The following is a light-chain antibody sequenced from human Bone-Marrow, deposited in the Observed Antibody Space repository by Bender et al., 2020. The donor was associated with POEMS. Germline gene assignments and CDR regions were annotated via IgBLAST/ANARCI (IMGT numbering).Light chain of an antibody. CDR1: SSDVGSYNL. J-gene: IGLJ3*02. V-gene: IGLV2-23*01. CDR3: AVWDDSLNGWV. CDR2: EDT. Sequence: QSALTQPASVSGSPGQSITLSCTGTSSDVGSYNLVSWYQQHPGKAPKLLIYEDTKRPSGVSNRFSGSKSGNTASLTISGLQAEDEADYYCAVWDDSLNGWVFGGGTKLTVL.